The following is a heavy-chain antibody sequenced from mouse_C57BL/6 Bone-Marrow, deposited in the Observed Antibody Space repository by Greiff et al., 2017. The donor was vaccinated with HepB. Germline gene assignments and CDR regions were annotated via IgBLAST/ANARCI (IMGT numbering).Heavy chain of an antibody. Sequence: VQVVESGAELVRPGASVTLSCKASGYTFTDYEMHWVKQTPVHGLEWIGAIDPETGGTAYNQKFKGKAILTADKSSSTAYMELRSLTSEDSAVYYCTRRGYAMDYWGQGTSVTVSS. CDR1: GYTFTDYE. CDR3: TRRGYAMDY. CDR2: IDPETGGT. J-gene: IGHJ4*01. V-gene: IGHV1-15*01.